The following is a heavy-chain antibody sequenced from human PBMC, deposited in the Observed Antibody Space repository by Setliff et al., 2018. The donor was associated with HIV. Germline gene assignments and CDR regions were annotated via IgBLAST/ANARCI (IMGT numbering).Heavy chain of an antibody. V-gene: IGHV4-61*09. CDR2: IHTSGST. Sequence: SETLSLTCTVSGGSISSGSYYWSWIRQPAGKGLEWIGHIHTSGSTNYNPSLKSRVIISVDTSKNQFSLKVRSVTAADTAMYYCASFAALRHFDYWGQGTLVTVSS. J-gene: IGHJ4*02. D-gene: IGHD6-6*01. CDR1: GGSISSGSYY. CDR3: ASFAALRHFDY.